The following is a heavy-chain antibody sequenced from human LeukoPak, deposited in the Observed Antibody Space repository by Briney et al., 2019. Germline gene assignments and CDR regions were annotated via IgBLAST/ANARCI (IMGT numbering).Heavy chain of an antibody. Sequence: SETLSLTCAVYGGSFSGYYWSWIRQPPGKGLEWIGEINHSGSTNYNPSLKSRVTISVDTSKNQFSLKLSSVTAADTAVYYCASRLSVYYDFWSGYYGYWGQGTLVTVSS. V-gene: IGHV4-34*01. J-gene: IGHJ4*02. D-gene: IGHD3-3*01. CDR1: GGSFSGYY. CDR3: ASRLSVYYDFWSGYYGY. CDR2: INHSGST.